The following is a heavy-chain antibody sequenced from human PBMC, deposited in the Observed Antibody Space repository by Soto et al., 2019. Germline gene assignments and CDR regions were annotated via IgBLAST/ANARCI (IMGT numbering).Heavy chain of an antibody. J-gene: IGHJ6*02. Sequence: ESGGGVVQPGGSLRLSCLASGFGFSRYSMHWVRQAPGKGLDWVAVIQHDGSEIYYADSVKGRFTISKDDSKNTLHLQMNALRVDDTALYYCVRVGWGYSYGNGMDGWGQGTTVSVSS. CDR3: VRVGWGYSYGNGMDG. CDR2: IQHDGSEI. CDR1: GFGFSRYS. D-gene: IGHD5-18*01. V-gene: IGHV3-30-3*01.